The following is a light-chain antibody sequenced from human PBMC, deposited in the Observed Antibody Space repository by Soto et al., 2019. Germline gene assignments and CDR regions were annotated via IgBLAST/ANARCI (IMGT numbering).Light chain of an antibody. CDR2: KAS. J-gene: IGKJ2*01. CDR1: QSISSW. V-gene: IGKV1-5*03. CDR3: QQYTRYSHT. Sequence: DIQMTQSPSTLSASVGDRVTITCRASQSISSWLAWYQQKPGRAPKLLIYKASSLKSGVPSRLSGSRSGTEFTLTISSLLPDDFATYYCQQYTRYSHTFGQGTKLEIK.